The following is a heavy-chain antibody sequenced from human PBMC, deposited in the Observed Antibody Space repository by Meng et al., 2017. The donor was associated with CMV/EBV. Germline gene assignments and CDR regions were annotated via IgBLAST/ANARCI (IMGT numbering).Heavy chain of an antibody. CDR3: ARDYGGNSNYYYGMDV. J-gene: IGHJ6*02. Sequence: LSLTCAASGFTFSSYSMNWVRQAPGKGLEWVSSISSSSSYIYYADSVKGRFTISRDNAKNSLYLQMNSLRAEDTAVYYCARDYGGNSNYYYGMDVWGQGTTVTASS. CDR2: ISSSSSYI. V-gene: IGHV3-21*01. D-gene: IGHD4-23*01. CDR1: GFTFSSYS.